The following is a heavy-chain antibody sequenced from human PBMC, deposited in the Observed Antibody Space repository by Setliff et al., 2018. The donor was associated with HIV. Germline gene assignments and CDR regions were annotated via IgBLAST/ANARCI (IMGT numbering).Heavy chain of an antibody. CDR3: ARIWGIPPLYYFDY. Sequence: ASVKVSCKASGYTFTSYAIHWVRQAPGQSLEWMGWITGGSGNTKYSEKFQGRVTLTRDTSASTAYMDLSSLRSEDTAVYYCARIWGIPPLYYFDYWGQGTVVTVSS. V-gene: IGHV1-3*01. J-gene: IGHJ4*03. CDR1: GYTFTSYA. D-gene: IGHD3-16*01. CDR2: ITGGSGNT.